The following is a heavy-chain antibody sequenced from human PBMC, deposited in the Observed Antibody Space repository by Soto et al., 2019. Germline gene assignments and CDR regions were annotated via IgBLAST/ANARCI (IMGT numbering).Heavy chain of an antibody. Sequence: ASVKVSCKASGYTFTSYDINWVRQATGQGLEWMGWMNPNSGNTGYAQKFQGRVTMTRNTSISTAYMELSSLRSEDAAVYYCARGRSDFWSGYSIPFDYWCQGTLVTVSS. J-gene: IGHJ4*02. CDR3: ARGRSDFWSGYSIPFDY. D-gene: IGHD3-3*01. V-gene: IGHV1-8*01. CDR2: MNPNSGNT. CDR1: GYTFTSYD.